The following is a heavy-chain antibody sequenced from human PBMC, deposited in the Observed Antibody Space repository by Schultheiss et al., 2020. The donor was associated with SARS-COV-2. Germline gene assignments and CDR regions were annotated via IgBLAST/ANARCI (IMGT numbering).Heavy chain of an antibody. CDR3: ARWRIVATMGGYYGMDV. CDR1: GFTFDDYD. J-gene: IGHJ6*02. Sequence: GGSLRLSFVASGFTFDDYDMSWVRQAPGKGLEWVSVINWKGGSTNYADSVKGRFTISRDNSKNTLYLQMNSLRVEDTAVYSCARWRIVATMGGYYGMDVWGQGTTVTVSS. CDR2: INWKGGST. V-gene: IGHV3-20*03. D-gene: IGHD5-12*01.